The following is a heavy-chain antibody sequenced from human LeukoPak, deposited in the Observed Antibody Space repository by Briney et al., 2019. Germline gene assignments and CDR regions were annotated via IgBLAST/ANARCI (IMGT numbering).Heavy chain of an antibody. Sequence: SETLSLTCIVSGGSISSYYWSWIRQPAGKGLEWIGRIYTSGSTNYNPSLKSRVTMSVDTPKNQFSLKLSSVTAADTAVYYCARSGYYDFWSGYYTQDFDYWGQGTLVTVSS. D-gene: IGHD3-3*01. CDR3: ARSGYYDFWSGYYTQDFDY. V-gene: IGHV4-4*07. CDR2: IYTSGST. CDR1: GGSISSYY. J-gene: IGHJ4*02.